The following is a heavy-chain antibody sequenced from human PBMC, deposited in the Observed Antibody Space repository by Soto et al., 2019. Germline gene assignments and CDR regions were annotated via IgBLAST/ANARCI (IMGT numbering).Heavy chain of an antibody. Sequence: SETLSLTCTVSGGSISSSSYYWGWIRQPPGKGLEWIGSIYYSGSTYYNPSLKSRVTISVDTSKNQFSLKLSSVTAADTAVYYCASSFYYYDSPYYFDYWGQGTLVTVSS. CDR2: IYYSGST. J-gene: IGHJ4*02. V-gene: IGHV4-39*01. CDR3: ASSFYYYDSPYYFDY. CDR1: GGSISSSSYY. D-gene: IGHD3-22*01.